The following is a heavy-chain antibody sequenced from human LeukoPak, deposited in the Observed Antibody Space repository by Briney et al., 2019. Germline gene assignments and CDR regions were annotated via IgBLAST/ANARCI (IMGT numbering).Heavy chain of an antibody. Sequence: GGSLRLSCAASGFTFSSYWMGWVRQAPGKGLEWVANIKQDGSEKYYVDSVKGRFTISRDNAKNSLYLQMNSLRAEDTAVYYCTREAYGDYVNHWGQGTLVTVSS. V-gene: IGHV3-7*01. D-gene: IGHD4-17*01. J-gene: IGHJ4*02. CDR3: TREAYGDYVNH. CDR1: GFTFSSYW. CDR2: IKQDGSEK.